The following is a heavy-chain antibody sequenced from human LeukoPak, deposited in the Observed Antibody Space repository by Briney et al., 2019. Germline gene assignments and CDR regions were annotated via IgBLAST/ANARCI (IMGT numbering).Heavy chain of an antibody. J-gene: IGHJ4*02. CDR1: GGTFSSYA. Sequence: PGGALTLSCAVSGGTFSSYAMGWVRHGQGDGLELDSACSGGGGSRYYADSVTGRFTISSDNSKTTLYLQMNSLRAEDTAVYYCAQSGRGGSYAGFAYWGQGTLVTVSS. CDR2: CSGGGGSR. V-gene: IGHV3-23*01. CDR3: AQSGRGGSYAGFAY. D-gene: IGHD5-18*01.